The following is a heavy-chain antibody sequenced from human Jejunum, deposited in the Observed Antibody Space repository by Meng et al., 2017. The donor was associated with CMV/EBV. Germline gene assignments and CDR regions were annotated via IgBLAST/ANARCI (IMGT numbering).Heavy chain of an antibody. CDR2: ISGNSTYI. V-gene: IGHV3-21*06. CDR1: AFPLSIYG. J-gene: IGHJ4*02. D-gene: IGHD4/OR15-4a*01. CDR3: AISYDYGDPRPIDN. Sequence: SAFPLSIYGMHWVRQAPGKGLEWVSFISGNSTYIYYAVSLKRRFTISRDNAKNSVYLQVNSLRGDDTAVYFCAISYDYGDPRPIDNWGQGTLVTVSS.